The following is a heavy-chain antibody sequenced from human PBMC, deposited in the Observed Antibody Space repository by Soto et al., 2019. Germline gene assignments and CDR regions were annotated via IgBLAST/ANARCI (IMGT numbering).Heavy chain of an antibody. Sequence: QVQLVQSGAEVKKPGASVRVSCKASGYTFTNYAICWVRQAPGQGLEWMGWISPYNGNTNYAQKPQGRLTMTTDTSTSTAYMELRSLRYDDTAVYYCARESGSGSYYPFDYWGQGTLVTVSS. J-gene: IGHJ4*02. CDR3: ARESGSGSYYPFDY. D-gene: IGHD3-10*01. CDR2: ISPYNGNT. CDR1: GYTFTNYA. V-gene: IGHV1-18*01.